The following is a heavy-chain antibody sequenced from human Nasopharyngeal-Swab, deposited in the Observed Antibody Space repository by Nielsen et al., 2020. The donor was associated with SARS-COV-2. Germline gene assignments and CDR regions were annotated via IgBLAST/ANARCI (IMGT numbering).Heavy chain of an antibody. CDR1: GGSINSGGYF. D-gene: IGHD3-16*02. CDR2: IYYTGQT. V-gene: IGHV4-31*03. CDR3: ARSRGFYDYVWGSYRPQQMDV. J-gene: IGHJ6*02. Sequence: SETLSLTCTVSGGSINSGGYFWTWIRQLPGKGLDWIGYIYYTGQTYYNSSLESRLAVFVDTSKSQFSLKLTSVTAADTAVYYCARSRGFYDYVWGSYRPQQMDVWGPGATVIVSS.